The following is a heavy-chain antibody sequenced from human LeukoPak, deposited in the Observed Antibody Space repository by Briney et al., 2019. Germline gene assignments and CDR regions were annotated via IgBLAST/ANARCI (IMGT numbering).Heavy chain of an antibody. Sequence: SETLSLTCTVSGGSISSSSYYWGWIRQPPGKGLEWIGSIYYSGSTYYNPSLKSRVTISVDTSKNQFSLKLSSVTAADTAVYYCARDGIWLGGLNLFDYWGQGTLVTVSS. J-gene: IGHJ4*02. CDR2: IYYSGST. V-gene: IGHV4-39*07. CDR3: ARDGIWLGGLNLFDY. D-gene: IGHD3-16*01. CDR1: GGSISSSSYY.